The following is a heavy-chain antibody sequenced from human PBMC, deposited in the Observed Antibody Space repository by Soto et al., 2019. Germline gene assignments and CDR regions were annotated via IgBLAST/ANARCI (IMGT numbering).Heavy chain of an antibody. CDR2: ISAYNGNT. CDR1: GYTFTSYG. CDR3: ARSWYCGGDCYLNDY. J-gene: IGHJ4*02. D-gene: IGHD2-21*02. V-gene: IGHV1-18*04. Sequence: QVQLVQSGAEVKKPGASVKVSCKASGYTFTSYGISWVRQAPGQGLEWMGWISAYNGNTNYAQKLQGRVTITTDTSTSTAYMELRSLRSDDTAVYYCARSWYCGGDCYLNDYWGQGTLVTVSS.